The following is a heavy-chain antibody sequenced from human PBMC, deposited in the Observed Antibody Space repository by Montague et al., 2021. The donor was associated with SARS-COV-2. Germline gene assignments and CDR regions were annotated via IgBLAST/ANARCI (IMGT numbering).Heavy chain of an antibody. CDR2: INHSKNN. V-gene: IGHV4-34*01. CDR1: GGSYGAYD. CDR3: ARGSTVTHY. Sequence: SETLSLTCAVYGGSYGAYDCTRTRSPQGKGGERAGEINHSKNNNHNPSTKSRVTISVDTSKNQFSLKLSSVNAADTAVYYCARGSTVTHYWGQGTLVTVAS. D-gene: IGHD4-17*01. J-gene: IGHJ4*02.